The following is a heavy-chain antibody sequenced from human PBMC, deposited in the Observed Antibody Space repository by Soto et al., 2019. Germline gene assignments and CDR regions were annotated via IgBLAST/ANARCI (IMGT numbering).Heavy chain of an antibody. V-gene: IGHV4-39*01. CDR3: ARHADEYSSSLGIQH. Sequence: SETLSLTCTVSGGSISSSSYYWGWIRQPPGKGLEWIGSIYYSGSTYYNPSLKSRVTISVDTSKNQFSLKLSSVTAADTAVYYCARHADEYSSSLGIQHWGQGTLVTVSS. J-gene: IGHJ1*01. CDR2: IYYSGST. CDR1: GGSISSSSYY. D-gene: IGHD6-6*01.